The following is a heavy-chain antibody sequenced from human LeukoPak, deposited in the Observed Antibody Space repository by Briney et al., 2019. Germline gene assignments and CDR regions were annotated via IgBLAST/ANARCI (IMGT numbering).Heavy chain of an antibody. CDR2: INPNSGGT. J-gene: IGHJ5*02. V-gene: IGHV1-2*04. Sequence: GASVKVSCKASGYTFTGYYMHWVRQAPGQGLEWMGWINPNSGGTNYAQKFQGWVTMTRDTSISTAYMELSRLRSDDTAVYYCARGGGAVVAAADYNWFDPWGQGTLVTVSS. CDR1: GYTFTGYY. CDR3: ARGGGAVVAAADYNWFDP. D-gene: IGHD6-13*01.